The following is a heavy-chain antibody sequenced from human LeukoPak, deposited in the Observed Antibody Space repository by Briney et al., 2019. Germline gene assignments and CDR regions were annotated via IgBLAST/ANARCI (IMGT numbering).Heavy chain of an antibody. J-gene: IGHJ5*02. V-gene: IGHV1-2*06. CDR1: GYIFTGYY. CDR3: ARMVRGVIYWFDP. CDR2: INPNSGGT. D-gene: IGHD3-10*01. Sequence: ASVKVSCKASGYIFTGYYMHWVRLAPGQGLEWMGRINPNSGGTNYAQKFQGRVTMTRDTSISTAYMELSRLRSDDTAVYYCARMVRGVIYWFDPWGQGTLVTVSS.